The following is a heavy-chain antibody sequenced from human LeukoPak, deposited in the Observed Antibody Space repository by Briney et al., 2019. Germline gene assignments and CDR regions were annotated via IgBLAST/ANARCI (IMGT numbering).Heavy chain of an antibody. J-gene: IGHJ3*02. CDR3: AKVSSIVGAIAGAFDI. CDR1: GFTFSSYA. Sequence: GGSLRLSCAASGFTFSSYAMSWVRQAPGKGLEWVSAISGSGGSTYYADSVKGRFTISRDNSKNTLYLQMNSLRAEDTAVYYCAKVSSIVGAIAGAFDIWGQGTMVTVSS. CDR2: ISGSGGST. V-gene: IGHV3-23*01. D-gene: IGHD1-26*01.